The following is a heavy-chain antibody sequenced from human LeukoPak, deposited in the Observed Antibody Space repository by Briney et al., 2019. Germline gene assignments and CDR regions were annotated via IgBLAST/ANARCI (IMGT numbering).Heavy chain of an antibody. CDR1: GGSFSDYY. Sequence: SETLSLTCAVYGGSFSDYYWSWIRQPPGEGLECIGDINHSGSTNSNPSLKSRVTISVDTSKNQFSLKLSSVTAADTAVYYCAGLSPPGYDSSGYYYSYDWYFDLWGRGTLVTVSS. J-gene: IGHJ2*01. CDR2: INHSGST. CDR3: AGLSPPGYDSSGYYYSYDWYFDL. V-gene: IGHV4-34*01. D-gene: IGHD3-22*01.